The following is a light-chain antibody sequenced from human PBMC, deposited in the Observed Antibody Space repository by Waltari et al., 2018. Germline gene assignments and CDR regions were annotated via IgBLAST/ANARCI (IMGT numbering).Light chain of an antibody. V-gene: IGKV2-30*01. CDR2: KVS. Sequence: DVVMTQSPISLSVTLGQPASISCRSSQSLGSSDGHASLSWFHQRPGQSPRRLFYKVSDRDSGVPDRFSGSGSGTDFTLKISRVEAEDVGLYYCMQATHWPWTFGQGTKVEVK. CDR3: MQATHWPWT. CDR1: QSLGSSDGHAS. J-gene: IGKJ1*01.